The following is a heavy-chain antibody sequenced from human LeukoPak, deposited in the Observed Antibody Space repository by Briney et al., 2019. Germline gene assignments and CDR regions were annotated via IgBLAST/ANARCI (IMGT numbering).Heavy chain of an antibody. J-gene: IGHJ4*02. CDR3: ASEDMAVAGTLVY. V-gene: IGHV4-61*02. Sequence: SETLSLTCTVSGGSIRSGAYYWSWIRQPAGKGLEWIGRIYTSGSTNYNPSLKSRVTISVDTSKNQFSLKLNSVTAADRAVYYCASEDMAVAGTLVYWGQGALVTVSS. D-gene: IGHD6-19*01. CDR1: GGSIRSGAYY. CDR2: IYTSGST.